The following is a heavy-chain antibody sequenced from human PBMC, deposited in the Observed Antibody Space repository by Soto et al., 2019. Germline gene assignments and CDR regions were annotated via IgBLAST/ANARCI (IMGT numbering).Heavy chain of an antibody. CDR3: ARDGVRGAQR. D-gene: IGHD3-10*01. CDR2: ISSSSSYI. V-gene: IGHV3-21*01. Sequence: EVQLVESGGGLVKPGGSLRLSCAASGFTFISYSMNWVRQAPGKGLEWVSSISSSSSYIYYADSVKGRFTISRDNAKNSLYLQMNSLRAEDTAVYYCARDGVRGAQRWGQGTLVTVSS. J-gene: IGHJ4*02. CDR1: GFTFISYS.